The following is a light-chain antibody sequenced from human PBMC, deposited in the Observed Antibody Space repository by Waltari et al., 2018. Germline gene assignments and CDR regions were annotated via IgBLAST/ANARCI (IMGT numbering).Light chain of an antibody. CDR2: SND. CDR3: ATWDDDLNGPI. V-gene: IGLV1-44*01. CDR1: NSNIGANS. Sequence: QSVLTQSPSASGTPGQRVTMSCSGSNSNIGANSVNWYQHLPQRAPELLIFSNDRPPSGVPDRFSGSKSGTSASLAISGLQSGDEGNYYCATWDDDLNGPIFGAGTKLTVL. J-gene: IGLJ2*01.